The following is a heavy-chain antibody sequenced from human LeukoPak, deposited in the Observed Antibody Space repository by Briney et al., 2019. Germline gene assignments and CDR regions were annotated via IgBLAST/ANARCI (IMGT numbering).Heavy chain of an antibody. J-gene: IGHJ4*02. CDR1: GGSISSSSYY. V-gene: IGHV4-39*01. CDR3: ATHDYDFWSGYWYYFDY. Sequence: SETLSPTCTVSGGSISSSSYYWGWLRQPPGKGLEWIGSIYYSGSTYYNPSLKSRVTISINTSKNQFSLKLSSVTAADTAVYYCATHDYDFWSGYWYYFDYWGQGTLVTVSS. D-gene: IGHD3-3*01. CDR2: IYYSGST.